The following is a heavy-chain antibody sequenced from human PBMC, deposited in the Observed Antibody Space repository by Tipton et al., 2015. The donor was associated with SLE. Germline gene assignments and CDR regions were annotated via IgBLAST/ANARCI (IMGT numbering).Heavy chain of an antibody. V-gene: IGHV4-38-2*02. CDR1: GYSISSGYY. CDR3: ARGGERDY. J-gene: IGHJ4*02. Sequence: TLSLTCTVSGYSISSGYYWGWIRQPPGKGLEWIGSIYQSGSTFYSSSLKSRVTISVDTSRNQFSLNLSSVTAADTAVYYCARGGERDYWGQGTLVTVSS. D-gene: IGHD2-21*01. CDR2: IYQSGST.